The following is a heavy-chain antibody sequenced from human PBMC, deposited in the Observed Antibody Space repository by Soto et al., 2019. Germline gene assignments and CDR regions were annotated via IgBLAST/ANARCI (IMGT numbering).Heavy chain of an antibody. CDR2: ISHHNDRT. CDR3: ARDLYYSSGRYFDHDAFDI. D-gene: IGHD6-19*01. Sequence: QVQLVQSGADVKKPGASVKVSCTASGYNFTSYGISWVRQAPGQGLEWMGWISHHNDRTKYARRFQDRVTMTTETPTSTVYMELGSLRSDDTAVYYCARDLYYSSGRYFDHDAFDIWGQGTVVTVSS. CDR1: GYNFTSYG. V-gene: IGHV1-18*01. J-gene: IGHJ3*02.